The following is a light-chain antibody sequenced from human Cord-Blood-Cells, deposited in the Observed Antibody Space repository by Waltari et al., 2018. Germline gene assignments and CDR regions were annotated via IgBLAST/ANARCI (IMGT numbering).Light chain of an antibody. Sequence: IVMTQSPDSLAVSLGERATINCKSSQSVLSSSNNKNYLAWYPQKPGQPPKLLIYWASTRESGVPARFSGSGSGTDFTLTISSLQAEDVAVYYCQQYYSTPPYTFGQGTKLEIK. CDR2: WAS. CDR1: QSVLSSSNNKNY. V-gene: IGKV4-1*01. J-gene: IGKJ2*01. CDR3: QQYYSTPPYT.